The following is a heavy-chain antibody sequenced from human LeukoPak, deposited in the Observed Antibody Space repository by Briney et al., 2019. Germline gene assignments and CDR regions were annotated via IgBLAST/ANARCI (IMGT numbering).Heavy chain of an antibody. CDR3: VRGLTVPNYYDDY. CDR1: GYTFTGYY. V-gene: IGHV1-2*02. D-gene: IGHD3-22*01. CDR2: INPNSGGT. J-gene: IGHJ4*02. Sequence: ASVTVSCKASGYTFTGYYMHWVRQAPGQGLEWMGWINPNSGGTNYAQKFQGRVTMTRDTSTSTAYMELRSLRSDGTAVYYCVRGLTVPNYYDDYWGQGTLVTVSS.